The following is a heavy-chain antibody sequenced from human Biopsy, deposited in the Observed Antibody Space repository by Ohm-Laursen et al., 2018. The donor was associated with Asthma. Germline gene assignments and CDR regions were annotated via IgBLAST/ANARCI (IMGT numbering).Heavy chain of an antibody. D-gene: IGHD1-20*01. Sequence: SLRLSCSASGVDLSSYGMNWVRQAPGKGLEWVAVIAYDGSKKYYADSVKGRFTVSRDNSKNTLCLQMNSLRGEDTAVYYCAKGRYKWNDGYYGLDVWGQGTTVTVSS. J-gene: IGHJ6*02. CDR3: AKGRYKWNDGYYGLDV. CDR1: GVDLSSYG. CDR2: IAYDGSKK. V-gene: IGHV3-30*18.